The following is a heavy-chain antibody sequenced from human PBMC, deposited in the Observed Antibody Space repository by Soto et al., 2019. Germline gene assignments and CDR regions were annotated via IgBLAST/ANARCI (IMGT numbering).Heavy chain of an antibody. J-gene: IGHJ4*02. CDR2: ISWDGGST. Sequence: GGSLRLSCAASGFTFDDYTMHWVRQAPGKGLEWVSLISWDGGSTYYADSVKGRFTISRDNSKNSLYLQMNSLRTEDTALYYCAKGYSSGYYCDYWGQGTLVTVSS. CDR3: AKGYSSGYYCDY. CDR1: GFTFDDYT. V-gene: IGHV3-43*01. D-gene: IGHD3-22*01.